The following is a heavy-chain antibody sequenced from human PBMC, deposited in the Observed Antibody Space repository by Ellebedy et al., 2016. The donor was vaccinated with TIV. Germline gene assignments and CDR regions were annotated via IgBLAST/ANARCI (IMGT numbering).Heavy chain of an antibody. Sequence: PGGSLRLSCAASGFTFSSYAMRWVRQAPGKGLEWVSVITGSGDYTYYADSVKGRFTISRENSKNTLYLQMNSLRAEDTAVYSCAKAPTGYSPYYFDYWGQGTLVTVSS. CDR3: AKAPTGYSPYYFDY. CDR1: GFTFSSYA. CDR2: ITGSGDYT. V-gene: IGHV3-23*01. D-gene: IGHD3-9*01. J-gene: IGHJ4*02.